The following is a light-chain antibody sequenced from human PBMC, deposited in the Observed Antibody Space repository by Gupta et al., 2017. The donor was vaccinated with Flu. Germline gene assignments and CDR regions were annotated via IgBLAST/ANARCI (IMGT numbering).Light chain of an antibody. V-gene: IGKV3-11*01. CDR3: QQRSKWIT. Sequence: EIVLTQSPATLSLSPGERSTLSCRASQSVSSYLAWYQQNTGQAPRLISYDASNRAKGIPARFSGSGSGKDFSLTISSLDPEDFAVYYCQQRSKWITFGGGKKGGIK. CDR2: DAS. CDR1: QSVSSY. J-gene: IGKJ4*01.